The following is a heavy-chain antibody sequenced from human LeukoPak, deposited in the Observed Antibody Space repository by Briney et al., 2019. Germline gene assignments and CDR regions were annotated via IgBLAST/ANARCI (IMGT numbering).Heavy chain of an antibody. CDR1: GYTFTGYF. J-gene: IGHJ3*02. CDR3: ARDAYSSSPDDDFDI. V-gene: IGHV1-2*02. D-gene: IGHD6-13*01. CDR2: INPNSGGT. Sequence: ASVKVSCKASGYTFTGYFMHWVRQAPGQGLEWMGWINPNSGGTNYAQKFQGRVTMTRDSSISAAYMERSRLRSDDTAVYYCARDAYSSSPDDDFDIWGQGTMVTVSS.